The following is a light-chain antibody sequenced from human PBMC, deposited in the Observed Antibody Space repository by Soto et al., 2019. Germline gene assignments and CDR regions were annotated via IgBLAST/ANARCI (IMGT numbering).Light chain of an antibody. V-gene: IGLV2-14*01. Sequence: QSVLTQPASVSGSPGQSITISCTGTSSDVGTYNYVSWYQQHSGKAPKLMIYEVSNRPSGVSNRFSGSKSGNTASLTISGLQAEDEADYYCSSYTSSSTLVFGGGTKVTVL. CDR2: EVS. J-gene: IGLJ2*01. CDR3: SSYTSSSTLV. CDR1: SSDVGTYNY.